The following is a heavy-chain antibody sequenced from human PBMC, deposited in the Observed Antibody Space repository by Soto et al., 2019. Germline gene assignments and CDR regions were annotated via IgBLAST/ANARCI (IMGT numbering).Heavy chain of an antibody. J-gene: IGHJ6*02. Sequence: EVQLVESGGGLVQPGGSLRLSCAASGFIFSNFWMNWVRQTPGKGLEWVANIKQDGSEKYYVDSVKGRFTISRDNAKNSLYLQMSILRAEDTAVYYCARGVDGYDWTVWGQGTTVTVSS. CDR1: GFIFSNFW. V-gene: IGHV3-7*03. CDR2: IKQDGSEK. D-gene: IGHD5-12*01. CDR3: ARGVDGYDWTV.